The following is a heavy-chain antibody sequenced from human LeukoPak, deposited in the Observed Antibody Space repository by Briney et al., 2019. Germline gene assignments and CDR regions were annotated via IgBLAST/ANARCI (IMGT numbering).Heavy chain of an antibody. CDR3: ARVNTAMAPLGWFDP. CDR1: GFTFSSYS. J-gene: IGHJ5*02. D-gene: IGHD5-18*01. Sequence: GGSLRLSCAASGFTFSSYSMNWVRQAPGKGLEWVSSISSSSSYIYYADSVKGRFTISRDNAKNSLYLQMNSLRAEDTAVYYCARVNTAMAPLGWFDPWGQGTLVTVSS. V-gene: IGHV3-21*01. CDR2: ISSSSSYI.